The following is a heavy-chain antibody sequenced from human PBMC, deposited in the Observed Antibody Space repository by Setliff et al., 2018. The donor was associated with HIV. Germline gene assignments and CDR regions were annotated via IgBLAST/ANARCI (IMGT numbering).Heavy chain of an antibody. Sequence: ASVKVSCKASGYTFTSYGISWVRQAPGQGLEWMGWISTYNGNTNYAQKLQGRVTMTRNTSISTAYMELSSLRSEDTAVYYCARGANWNDGVGWFDPWGQGTLVTVSS. CDR1: GYTFTSYG. J-gene: IGHJ5*02. D-gene: IGHD1-1*01. V-gene: IGHV1-18*01. CDR2: ISTYNGNT. CDR3: ARGANWNDGVGWFDP.